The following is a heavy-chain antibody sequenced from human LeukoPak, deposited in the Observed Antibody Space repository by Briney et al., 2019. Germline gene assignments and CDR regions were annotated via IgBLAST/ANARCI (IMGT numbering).Heavy chain of an antibody. J-gene: IGHJ4*02. V-gene: IGHV4-4*07. CDR2: IYTSGST. CDR3: ARVAYFDSSGYYYCFDY. CDR1: GGSISSYY. D-gene: IGHD3-22*01. Sequence: SETLSLTCTVSGGSISSYYWSWIRQPAGKGLEWIGRIYTSGSTNYNPSLKSRVTISVDTSKNQFSLKLSSVTAADTAVYYCARVAYFDSSGYYYCFDYWGQGTLVTVSS.